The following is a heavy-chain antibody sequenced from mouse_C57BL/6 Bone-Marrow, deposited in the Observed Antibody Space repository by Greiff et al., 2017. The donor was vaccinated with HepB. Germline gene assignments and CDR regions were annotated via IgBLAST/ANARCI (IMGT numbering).Heavy chain of an antibody. Sequence: LVESGAELVKPGASVKLSCTASGFNIKDYYMHWVKQRTEQGLEWIGRIDPEDGETKYAPKFQGKATITADTSSNTAYLQLSSLTSEDTAVYYCACMVTPDYYAMDYWGQGTSVTVSS. V-gene: IGHV14-2*01. CDR2: IDPEDGET. CDR3: ACMVTPDYYAMDY. J-gene: IGHJ4*01. CDR1: GFNIKDYY. D-gene: IGHD2-2*01.